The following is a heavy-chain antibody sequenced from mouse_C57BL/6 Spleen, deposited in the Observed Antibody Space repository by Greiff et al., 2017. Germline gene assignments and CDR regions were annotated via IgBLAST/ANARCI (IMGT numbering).Heavy chain of an antibody. J-gene: IGHJ2*01. Sequence: QVQLQQPGAELVRPGSSVKLSCTASGYTFTSYWMHWVQQRPIQGLEWIGNIDPSDSETHYTQKFKDKATLTVDKSSSTAYMQLSSLTSEDSAVYYCAWGLSPFDYWGQGTTLTVSS. CDR2: IDPSDSET. D-gene: IGHD2-13*01. CDR3: AWGLSPFDY. V-gene: IGHV1-52*01. CDR1: GYTFTSYW.